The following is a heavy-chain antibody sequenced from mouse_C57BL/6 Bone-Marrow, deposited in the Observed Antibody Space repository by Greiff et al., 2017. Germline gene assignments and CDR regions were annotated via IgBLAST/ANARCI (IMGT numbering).Heavy chain of an antibody. CDR3: ARSGYDFDGDY. Sequence: VKLMESGAELARPGASVKLSCKASGYPFTSYGISWVKQSTGQGLEWIGEIYPRSGTTYYNEKFKGKATLAADQSSSTAYMELRSLTSEDSAVYFSARSGYDFDGDYWGQGATLTVSS. V-gene: IGHV1-81*01. D-gene: IGHD2-4*01. CDR1: GYPFTSYG. CDR2: IYPRSGTT. J-gene: IGHJ2*01.